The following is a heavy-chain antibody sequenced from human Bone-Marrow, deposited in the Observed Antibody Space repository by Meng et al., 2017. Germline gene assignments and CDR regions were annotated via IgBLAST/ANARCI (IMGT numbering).Heavy chain of an antibody. V-gene: IGHV4-59*01. Sequence: QVQLLESGPGLVKPSETLFLTCTGSGGSISTYYWSWIRQSPEKGLEWIGYINYSGRTNYIPSLRSRATISVDPSKNQFSLNLRSVTAADTAVYYCARGPSHGGSYSDYWGQGTLVTVSS. CDR3: ARGPSHGGSYSDY. CDR2: INYSGRT. J-gene: IGHJ4*02. CDR1: GGSISTYY. D-gene: IGHD2-21*02.